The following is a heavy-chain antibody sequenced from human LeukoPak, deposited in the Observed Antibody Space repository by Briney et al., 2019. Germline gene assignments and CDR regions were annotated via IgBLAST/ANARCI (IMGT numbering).Heavy chain of an antibody. CDR3: ATLSFTGTYYEYGGDNWFDP. Sequence: SETLSLTCSVSGGSISSYYWSWIRQPPGKGLEWIGYISTSGSSNYNPSLKSRVTISVDTSKNQFSLKLSSLTAADTALYYCATLSFTGTYYEYGGDNWFDPWGQGTLVAVSS. CDR1: GGSISSYY. D-gene: IGHD1-26*01. CDR2: ISTSGSS. J-gene: IGHJ5*02. V-gene: IGHV4-4*08.